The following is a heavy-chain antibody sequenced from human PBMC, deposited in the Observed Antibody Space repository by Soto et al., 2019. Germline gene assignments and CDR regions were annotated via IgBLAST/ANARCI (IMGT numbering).Heavy chain of an antibody. J-gene: IGHJ4*02. Sequence: PWWSLRLSCAASVFTFSSYGMHWVRQAPGKGLEWVAVISYDGSNKYYADSVKGRFTISRDNSKNTLYLQMNSLRAEDTAVYYCAKEGPPVTEYYFDYWGQGTLVTVSS. CDR1: VFTFSSYG. CDR3: AKEGPPVTEYYFDY. CDR2: ISYDGSNK. D-gene: IGHD4-17*01. V-gene: IGHV3-30*18.